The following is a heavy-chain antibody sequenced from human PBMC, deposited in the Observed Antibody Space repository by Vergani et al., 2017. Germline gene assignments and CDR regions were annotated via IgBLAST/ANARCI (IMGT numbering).Heavy chain of an antibody. CDR2: ISWNSGSI. CDR3: AKGNKYYYGSGSYLEAFDI. V-gene: IGHV3-9*01. CDR1: GFSFRGHG. D-gene: IGHD3-10*01. J-gene: IGHJ3*02. Sequence: VHLVESGGGVVQPGRSLTLSCVASGFSFRGHGMHWVRQAPGKGLEWVSGISWNSGSIGYADSVKGRFTISRDNAKNSLYLQMNSLRAEDTALYYCAKGNKYYYGSGSYLEAFDIWGQGTMVTVSS.